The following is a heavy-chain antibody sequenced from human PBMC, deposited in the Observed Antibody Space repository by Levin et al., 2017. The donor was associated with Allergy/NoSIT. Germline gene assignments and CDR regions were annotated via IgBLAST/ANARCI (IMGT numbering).Heavy chain of an antibody. CDR2: INGGNGDT. V-gene: IGHV1-3*01. CDR3: ARRAEGYCSSTSGPTPCDH. Sequence: GASVKVSCTTSGYTFITHAIHWVRQAPGQGLEWMGWINGGNGDTKHAQKFQGRVTISRDTSAGTAHMELSSLRSEDTAVYYCARRAEGYCSSTSGPTPCDHWGQGTLVTVSS. CDR1: GYTFITHA. J-gene: IGHJ4*02. D-gene: IGHD2-2*01.